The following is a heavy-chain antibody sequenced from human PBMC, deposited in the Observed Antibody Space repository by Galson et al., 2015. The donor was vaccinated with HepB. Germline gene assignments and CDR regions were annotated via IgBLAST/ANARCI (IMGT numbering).Heavy chain of an antibody. CDR3: ARASWYSNSGHTAFDI. Sequence: TLSLTCTVSGGSISSGNHYWSWIRQPAGKGLEWIGRIYTSGSTTYNPSLKSRLSMSVDTSKNQFSLNLNSVTAADTAVYSCARASWYSNSGHTAFDIWGQGTMVTVSS. V-gene: IGHV4-61*02. D-gene: IGHD2/OR15-2a*01. CDR2: IYTSGST. CDR1: GGSISSGNHY. J-gene: IGHJ3*02.